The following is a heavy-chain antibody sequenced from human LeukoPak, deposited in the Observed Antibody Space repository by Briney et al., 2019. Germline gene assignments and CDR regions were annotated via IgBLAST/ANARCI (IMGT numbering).Heavy chain of an antibody. J-gene: IGHJ6*03. V-gene: IGHV3-23*01. CDR2: ISGSGGST. CDR1: GFTFSSYG. D-gene: IGHD3-3*01. Sequence: GGSLRLSCAASGFTFSSYGMSWVRQAPGKGLEWVSAISGSGGSTYYADSVKGRFTISRDNSKNTLYLQMNSLKTEDTAVYYCTTVAPYYDFWSGYYDPGAYYMDVWGKGTTVTVSS. CDR3: TTVAPYYDFWSGYYDPGAYYMDV.